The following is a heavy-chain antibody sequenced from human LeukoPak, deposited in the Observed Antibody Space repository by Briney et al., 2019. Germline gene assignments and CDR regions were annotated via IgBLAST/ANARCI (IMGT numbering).Heavy chain of an antibody. CDR1: GGSISSYY. CDR3: ARAPGGNPTTHYFDY. D-gene: IGHD1-14*01. CDR2: IYYSGST. Sequence: SETLSLTCTVSGGSISSYYWSWIRQPPGKGLEWIGYIYYSGSTNYNPSLKSRVTISVDTSKNQFSLNLSSVTAADTAVYYCARAPGGNPTTHYFDYWGQGNLVTVSS. V-gene: IGHV4-59*01. J-gene: IGHJ4*02.